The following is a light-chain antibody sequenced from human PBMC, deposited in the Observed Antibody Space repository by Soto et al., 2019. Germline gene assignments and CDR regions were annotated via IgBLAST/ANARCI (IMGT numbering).Light chain of an antibody. Sequence: QSVLTQPPSASGSPGQSVTISCTGTSSDVGGYNFVSWYQHHPGKAPKVMLYEVTKRPSGVPDRFSGSKSGNTASLTVSGLQADDEADYYCSSYARGDSVLFGGGTKVTVL. CDR3: SSYARGDSVL. J-gene: IGLJ2*01. CDR1: SSDVGGYNF. CDR2: EVT. V-gene: IGLV2-8*01.